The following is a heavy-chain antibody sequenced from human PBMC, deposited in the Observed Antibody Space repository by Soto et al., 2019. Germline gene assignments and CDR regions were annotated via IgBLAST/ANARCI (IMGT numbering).Heavy chain of an antibody. V-gene: IGHV4-61*01. CDR3: ERLTTRRFFDY. CDR2: IYYSGST. J-gene: IGHJ4*02. Sequence: SETLSLTCTVSGGSVSNGSNYWSWIRQPPGKGLEWIGYIYYSGSTNYIPSLKSRVTISVDTSKNQFSLKLRSVTAADTAVYSCERLTTRRFFDYWGPGTLVTVSS. CDR1: GGSVSNGSNY.